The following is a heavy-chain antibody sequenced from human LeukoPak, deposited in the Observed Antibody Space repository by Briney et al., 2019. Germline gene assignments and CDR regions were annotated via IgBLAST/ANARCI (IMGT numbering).Heavy chain of an antibody. Sequence: SETLSLTCTVSGGSTSSYYWSWLRQPPGKGLEWIAYIYYSGSTKYNPSLKSRVTISVDTSKNQFSLNLDSVTAADTAVYYYARHARNILNAYDIWGQGTMVTVSS. D-gene: IGHD2-2*02. J-gene: IGHJ3*02. V-gene: IGHV4-59*08. CDR3: ARHARNILNAYDI. CDR1: GGSTSSYY. CDR2: IYYSGST.